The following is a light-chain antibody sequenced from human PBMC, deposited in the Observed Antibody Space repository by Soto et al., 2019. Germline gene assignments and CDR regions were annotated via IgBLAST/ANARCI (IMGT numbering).Light chain of an antibody. CDR1: NSDVGGYNS. V-gene: IGLV2-14*01. CDR3: ASYTTGNIPFV. J-gene: IGLJ1*01. CDR2: DVS. Sequence: QSALTQPASVSGSPGQSITISCSGRNSDVGGYNSVSWYQQTPGNAPKLIIYDVSNRLLGVSHRFSGSKSANTASLTISGLQAEDEADYYCASYTTGNIPFVFGSGTKLTVL.